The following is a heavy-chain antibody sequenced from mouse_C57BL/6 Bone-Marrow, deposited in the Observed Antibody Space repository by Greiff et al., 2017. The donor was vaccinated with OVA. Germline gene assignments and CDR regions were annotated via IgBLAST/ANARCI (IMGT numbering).Heavy chain of an antibody. J-gene: IGHJ3*01. V-gene: IGHV1-39*01. CDR1: GYSFTDYN. CDR2: INPNYGTT. Sequence: VQLKESGPELVKPGASVKISCKASGYSFTDYNMNWVKQSNGKSLEWIGVINPNYGTTSYNQKFKGKATLTVDQSSSTAYMQLNSLTSEDSAVYYCARVEGGLRRENLAWFAYWGQGTLVTVSA. CDR3: ARVEGGLRRENLAWFAY. D-gene: IGHD2-4*01.